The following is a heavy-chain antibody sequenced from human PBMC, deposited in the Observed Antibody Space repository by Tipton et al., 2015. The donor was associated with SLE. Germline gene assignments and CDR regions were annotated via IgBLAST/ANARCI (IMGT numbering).Heavy chain of an antibody. J-gene: IGHJ4*02. CDR2: INHSGST. Sequence: TLSLTCVVYGGSFSGYYWSWIRQPPGKGLEWIGEINHSGSTNYKPSLKSRVIITVDKSKNQFSLNLSSVTAADTAVYYCARVGDVNVVPSRSDRHFDYWGQGFLVTVSS. D-gene: IGHD2-21*02. CDR3: ARVGDVNVVPSRSDRHFDY. CDR1: GGSFSGYY. V-gene: IGHV4-34*01.